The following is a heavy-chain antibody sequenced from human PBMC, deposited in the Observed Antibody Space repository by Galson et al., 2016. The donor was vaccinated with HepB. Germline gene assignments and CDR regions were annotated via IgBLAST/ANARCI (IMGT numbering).Heavy chain of an antibody. Sequence: ETLSLTCTVSGGSISDYYCSWIRQSPGKGLEWFGHIYNSGNNKYNPSLESRVTISVDTSKNQFFLDVNSVPAADTAIYYCSATTTGWHAWWGKGNLVTVSS. D-gene: IGHD6-19*01. CDR2: IYNSGNN. V-gene: IGHV4-59*01. CDR1: GGSISDYY. CDR3: SATTTGWHAW. J-gene: IGHJ4*02.